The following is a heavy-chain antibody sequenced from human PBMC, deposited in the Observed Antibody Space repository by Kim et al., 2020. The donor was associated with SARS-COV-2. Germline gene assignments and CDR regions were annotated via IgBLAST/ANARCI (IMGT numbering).Heavy chain of an antibody. Sequence: ADSVNGRFTISRDNSKNTVYLQMNSLRAEDTAVYYCAKGAKINLGSAFDIWGQGTMATVSS. D-gene: IGHD3-16*01. J-gene: IGHJ3*02. V-gene: IGHV3-23*01. CDR3: AKGAKINLGSAFDI.